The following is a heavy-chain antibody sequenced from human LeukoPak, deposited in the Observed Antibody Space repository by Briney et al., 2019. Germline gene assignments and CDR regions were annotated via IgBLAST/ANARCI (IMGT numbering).Heavy chain of an antibody. V-gene: IGHV4-59*08. CDR1: GGSISSDY. J-gene: IGHJ4*02. Sequence: SETLSLTCTVSGGSISSDYWSWIRQPPGKGLWWIGYIYYSGSTNYNPSLKSRVTISADTSKNQFSLKLSSVTAAATAVYYCARQSFGVRGVHFDYWGQGTLVTVSS. CDR3: ARQSFGVRGVHFDY. D-gene: IGHD3-10*01. CDR2: IYYSGST.